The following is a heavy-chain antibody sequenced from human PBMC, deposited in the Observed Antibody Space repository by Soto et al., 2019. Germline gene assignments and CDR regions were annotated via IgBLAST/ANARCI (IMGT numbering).Heavy chain of an antibody. CDR3: ARAGYCSSTSCSEAFDI. Sequence: QVQFVQSGAELKKPGASVKVSCKASGYTFTNYAMHWVRQAPGQRLEWMGWINAGNGNTKYSQKFQGRVTITRDTSARTAYVELTSLRSDDTAVYYCARAGYCSSTSCSEAFDIWGQGTLVTVSS. CDR2: INAGNGNT. CDR1: GYTFTNYA. J-gene: IGHJ3*02. V-gene: IGHV1-3*01. D-gene: IGHD2-2*01.